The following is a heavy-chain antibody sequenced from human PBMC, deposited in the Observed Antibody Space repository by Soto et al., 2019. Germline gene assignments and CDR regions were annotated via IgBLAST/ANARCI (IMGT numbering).Heavy chain of an antibody. Sequence: QVQLVQSGAEVKKPGSSVKVSCKASGGTFSSYTISWVRQAPGQGLEWMGRIIPILGIANYAQKFQGRVTITADNSTSTADMELSSLRSEDTAVYYCARDSCSGGSCKFDYWGQGTLVTVSS. D-gene: IGHD2-15*01. CDR2: IIPILGIA. CDR1: GGTFSSYT. CDR3: ARDSCSGGSCKFDY. J-gene: IGHJ4*02. V-gene: IGHV1-69*08.